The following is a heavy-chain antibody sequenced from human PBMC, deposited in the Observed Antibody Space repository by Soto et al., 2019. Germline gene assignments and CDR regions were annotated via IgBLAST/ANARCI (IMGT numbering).Heavy chain of an antibody. D-gene: IGHD3-9*01. CDR1: GYSFTNYW. Sequence: PGESLKISCEGSGYSFTNYWIGWVRQMPGRGLEWMGIIYPGDSGTRYSPSFQGQVTISADKSINTAYLQWSSLKASDTAIYYCARQEGTISYMDVWGKGTTVTVSS. J-gene: IGHJ6*03. V-gene: IGHV5-51*01. CDR3: ARQEGTISYMDV. CDR2: IYPGDSGT.